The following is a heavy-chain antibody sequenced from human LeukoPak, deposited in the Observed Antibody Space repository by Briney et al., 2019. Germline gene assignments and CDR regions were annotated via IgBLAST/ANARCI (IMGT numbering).Heavy chain of an antibody. V-gene: IGHV4-59*01. Sequence: SETLSLTCTVSGGSISGYYWSWIRQPPGKGLEWIGYIYHSGSSNYHPSLKSRVTMSVDTSKDQFSLKLSSVTAADTAVYYCARDQNPYGSGSSLSDFLRECIRPNP. D-gene: IGHD3-10*01. CDR2: IYHSGSS. J-gene: IGHJ5*02. CDR1: GGSISGYY. CDR3: ARDQNPYGSGSSLSDFLRECIRPNP.